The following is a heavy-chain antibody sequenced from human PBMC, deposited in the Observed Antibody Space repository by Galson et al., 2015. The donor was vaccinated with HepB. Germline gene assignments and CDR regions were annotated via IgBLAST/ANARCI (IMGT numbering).Heavy chain of an antibody. CDR1: GYTFTSYG. CDR3: ARASLSYDILTGSLHVTAPDY. D-gene: IGHD3-9*01. V-gene: IGHV1-18*01. Sequence: SVKVSCKASGYTFTSYGISWVRQAPGQGLEWMGWISAYNGNTNYAQKLQGRVTMTTDTSTSTAYMELRSLRSDDTAVYYCARASLSYDILTGSLHVTAPDYWGQGTLVTVSS. CDR2: ISAYNGNT. J-gene: IGHJ4*02.